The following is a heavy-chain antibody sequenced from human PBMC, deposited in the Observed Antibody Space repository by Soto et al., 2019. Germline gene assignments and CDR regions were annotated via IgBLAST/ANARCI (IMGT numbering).Heavy chain of an antibody. V-gene: IGHV3-72*01. CDR1: GFTLSDHY. CDR3: VGGAGDPQKSGGYYYGLDV. CDR2: SRNKANGHTT. Sequence: EVQLVESGGGLVQPGGSLRLSCAVSGFTLSDHYMDWVRQAPGKGLEWVGRSRNKANGHTTEYAASVKGRFTISRDDSQNSLYVEMKSLKTEDTAVHYGVGGAGDPQKSGGYYYGLDVWGLGTTVTVSS. D-gene: IGHD7-27*01. J-gene: IGHJ6*02.